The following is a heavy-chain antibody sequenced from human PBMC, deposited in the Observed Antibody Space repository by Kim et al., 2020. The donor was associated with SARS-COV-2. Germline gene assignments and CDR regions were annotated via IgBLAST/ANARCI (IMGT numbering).Heavy chain of an antibody. CDR1: GFTFSTYG. J-gene: IGHJ4*02. CDR2: ISHDGKNK. Sequence: GWSLRLSCAASGFTFSTYGMHWVRQAPGKGLEWVAVISHDGKNKYYGDSVKGRFTVSRDNSQNTVFLQMDSLRAEDTAVYYCAKVGPAPSSYHDNSGQPFDHWGQGTLVTVSS. CDR3: AKVGPAPSSYHDNSGQPFDH. D-gene: IGHD3-22*01. V-gene: IGHV3-30*18.